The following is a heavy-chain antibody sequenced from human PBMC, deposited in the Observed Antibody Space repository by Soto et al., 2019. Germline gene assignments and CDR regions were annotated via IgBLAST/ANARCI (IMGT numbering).Heavy chain of an antibody. CDR3: ARFPDYGDRGLFAY. D-gene: IGHD4-17*01. CDR1: GGSISSSSYY. Sequence: QLQLQESGPGLVKPSETLSLTCTVSGGSISSSSYYWGWIRQPPGKGLEWIGSIYYSGGTYYNPSLKSRVTISVDTSKNQFSLKLSSVPAADTAVYYCARFPDYGDRGLFAYWGQGTLVTVSS. J-gene: IGHJ4*02. CDR2: IYYSGGT. V-gene: IGHV4-39*01.